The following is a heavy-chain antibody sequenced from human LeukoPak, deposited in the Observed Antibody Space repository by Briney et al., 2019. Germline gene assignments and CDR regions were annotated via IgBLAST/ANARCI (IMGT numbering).Heavy chain of an antibody. CDR3: ARGGLDYYGSGTYYTGWFDP. V-gene: IGHV1-69*05. CDR1: GGTFSSYA. Sequence: SVKVSCKASGGTFSSYAISWVRQAPGQGLEWMGGIIPIFGTANYAQKFQGRVTITTDESTSTAYMELSSLRSEDTAVYYCARGGLDYYGSGTYYTGWFDPWGQGTLVTVSS. CDR2: IIPIFGTA. D-gene: IGHD3-10*01. J-gene: IGHJ5*02.